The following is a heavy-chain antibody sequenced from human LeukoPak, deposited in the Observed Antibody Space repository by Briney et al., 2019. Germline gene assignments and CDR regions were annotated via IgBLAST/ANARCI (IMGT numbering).Heavy chain of an antibody. D-gene: IGHD3-10*01. Sequence: GESLPISCDGSGYSFASYWIGWVRQMPGKGLEGMGFIYPGDSDTTYSPSFQGQVTISADKSIRTAYLQWSSLEASDTAMYYCARHVGYYGSGSYYPEYWGQGTLVTVSS. CDR3: ARHVGYYGSGSYYPEY. CDR2: IYPGDSDT. J-gene: IGHJ4*02. CDR1: GYSFASYW. V-gene: IGHV5-51*01.